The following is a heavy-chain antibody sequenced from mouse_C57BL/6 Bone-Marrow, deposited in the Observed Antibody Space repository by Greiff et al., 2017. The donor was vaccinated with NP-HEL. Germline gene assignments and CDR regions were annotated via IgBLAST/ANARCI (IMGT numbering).Heavy chain of an antibody. Sequence: LQQSGGGLVQPGGSMKLSCVASGFTFSNYWMNWVRQSPEKGLEWVAQIRLKSDNYATHYAESVKGRFTISRDDSKSSVYLQMNNLRAEDTGIYYCTGAYYGRRALYYYAMDYWGQGTSVTVSS. CDR1: GFTFSNYW. J-gene: IGHJ4*01. CDR3: TGAYYGRRALYYYAMDY. V-gene: IGHV6-3*01. D-gene: IGHD1-1*01. CDR2: IRLKSDNYAT.